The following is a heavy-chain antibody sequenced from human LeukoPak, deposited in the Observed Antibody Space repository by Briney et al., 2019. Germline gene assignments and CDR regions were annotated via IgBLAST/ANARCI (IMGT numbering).Heavy chain of an antibody. CDR3: ASLTTVTQGYFDS. CDR2: IYYSGST. CDR1: GFTFRSYW. J-gene: IGHJ4*02. D-gene: IGHD4-17*01. V-gene: IGHV4-59*08. Sequence: GSLRLSCAASGFTFRSYWMNWIRQPPGKGLEWIGYIYYSGSTNYNPSLKSRLTISVDTSRNQFSLKLSSVTATDTAVYYCASLTTVTQGYFDSWGQGTLVTVSS.